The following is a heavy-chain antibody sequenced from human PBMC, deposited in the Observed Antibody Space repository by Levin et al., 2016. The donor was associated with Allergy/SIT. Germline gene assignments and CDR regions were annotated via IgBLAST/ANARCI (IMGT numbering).Heavy chain of an antibody. CDR2: IIPILGIA. D-gene: IGHD3-22*01. V-gene: IGHV1-69*04. J-gene: IGHJ4*02. CDR1: GGTFSSYT. CDR3: AKDPNYYDSSGPVDY. Sequence: SVKVSCKASGGTFSSYTISWVRQAPGQGLEWMGRIIPILGIANYAQKFQGRVTITADKSTSTAYMELSSLRAEDTAVYYCAKDPNYYDSSGPVDYWGQGTLVTVSS.